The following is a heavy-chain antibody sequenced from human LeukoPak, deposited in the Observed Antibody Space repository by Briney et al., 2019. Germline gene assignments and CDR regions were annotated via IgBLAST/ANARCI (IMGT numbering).Heavy chain of an antibody. V-gene: IGHV4-31*03. J-gene: IGHJ3*02. CDR3: ARDPAPTVTTNVWAFDI. CDR1: GGSISSGGYY. D-gene: IGHD4-17*01. CDR2: IYYSGST. Sequence: ASETLSLTCTVSGGSISSGGYYWSWIRQHPGKGLEWIGYIYYSGSTYYNPSLKSRVTISVVTSKNQFSLKLSSVTAADTAVYYCARDPAPTVTTNVWAFDIWGQGTMVTVSP.